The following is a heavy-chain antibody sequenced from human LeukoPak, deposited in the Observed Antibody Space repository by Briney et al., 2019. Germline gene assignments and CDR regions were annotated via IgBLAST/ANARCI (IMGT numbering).Heavy chain of an antibody. D-gene: IGHD3-16*01. CDR1: GGSISSGGYY. J-gene: IGHJ4*02. CDR2: IYYSGST. Sequence: SETLSLTCTVSGGSISSGGYYWSWIRQHPGKGLEWIGYIYYSGSTYYNPSLKSRVTISVDTSKNQFSLKPSSVTAADTAVYYCARVDLRLGEFNRIDYWGQGTLVTVSS. CDR3: ARVDLRLGEFNRIDY. V-gene: IGHV4-31*03.